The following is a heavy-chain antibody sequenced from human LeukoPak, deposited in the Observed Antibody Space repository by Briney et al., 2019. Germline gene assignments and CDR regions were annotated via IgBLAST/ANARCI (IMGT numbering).Heavy chain of an antibody. J-gene: IGHJ4*02. CDR3: ARDLSVGALEF. D-gene: IGHD1-1*01. Sequence: PGGSLRLSCAASGFTFSNYGFHWVRQAPGKGLECVALIWSDGTRDNYADSVKGRFTISRDNSKNTLYLQLSSLRVEDTAVYYCARDLSVGALEFWGQGTLVSVSS. CDR2: IWSDGTRD. CDR1: GFTFSNYG. V-gene: IGHV3-33*01.